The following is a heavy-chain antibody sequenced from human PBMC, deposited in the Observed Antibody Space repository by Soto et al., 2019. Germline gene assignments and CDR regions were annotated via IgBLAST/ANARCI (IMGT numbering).Heavy chain of an antibody. D-gene: IGHD3-22*01. V-gene: IGHV1-69*13. CDR2: IIPIFGTA. CDR1: GGPVKSYA. CDR3: ARNYDSSGFNGAFDI. Sequence: SSTVSCRASGGPVKSYAISCVRQDHGQGIEWMGGIIPIFGTANYAQKFQGRVTITADESTSTAYMELSSLRSEDTAVYYCARNYDSSGFNGAFDIWGQGTMVTVSS. J-gene: IGHJ3*02.